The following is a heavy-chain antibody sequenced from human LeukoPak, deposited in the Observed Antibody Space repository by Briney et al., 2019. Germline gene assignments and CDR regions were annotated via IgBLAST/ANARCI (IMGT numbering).Heavy chain of an antibody. D-gene: IGHD3-10*01. J-gene: IGHJ4*02. CDR2: INSDSSSI. CDR1: GFSFSTYS. Sequence: GGSLRLSCAASGFSFSTYSMNWVRQAPGKGLEWVSFINSDSSSIDYADSVRGRFTISRDNAKNSLYLQMNSLRAEDTAVYYCGPKLYWGQGTLVTVSS. V-gene: IGHV3-21*01. CDR3: GPKLY.